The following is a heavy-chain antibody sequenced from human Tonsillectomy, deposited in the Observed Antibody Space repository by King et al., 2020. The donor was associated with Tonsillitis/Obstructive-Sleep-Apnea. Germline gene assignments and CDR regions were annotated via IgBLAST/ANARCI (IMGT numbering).Heavy chain of an antibody. V-gene: IGHV4-34*01. CDR2: INHSGST. Sequence: VQLQQWGAGLLKPSETLSLTCAVYGESFSGYYWNWIRQPPGKGLEWIGEINHSGSTNYNPSLKSRVTISVDTSKNQFSLKLSSVTAAYTAVYYCATKGGYCSSTGCYRQPPRYWGQGTLVAVPS. CDR3: ATKGGYCSSTGCYRQPPRY. CDR1: GESFSGYY. D-gene: IGHD2-2*01. J-gene: IGHJ4*02.